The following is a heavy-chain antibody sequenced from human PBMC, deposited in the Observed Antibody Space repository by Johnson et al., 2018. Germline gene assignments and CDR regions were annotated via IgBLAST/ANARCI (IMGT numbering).Heavy chain of an antibody. Sequence: QVQLQESGPGLLKPSETLSLTCSVSGGSISNFYWFWIRQPAGKGLEWIGRLYSSGTTKYNPSLKRRVTMSVDTSKNQFPLNLSSVTAADTAVYYCARCKYNDGPTAFSGMDVWGQGTTVTVSS. D-gene: IGHD5-18*01. CDR2: LYSSGTT. CDR1: GGSISNFY. J-gene: IGHJ6*02. V-gene: IGHV4-4*07. CDR3: ARCKYNDGPTAFSGMDV.